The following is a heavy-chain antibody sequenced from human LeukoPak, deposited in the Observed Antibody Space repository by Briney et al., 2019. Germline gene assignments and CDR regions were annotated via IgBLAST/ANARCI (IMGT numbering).Heavy chain of an antibody. CDR1: EFTFSAYW. J-gene: IGHJ4*02. Sequence: GGSLRLSCAASEFTFSAYWMHWVRQAPGKGLEWISYISRSSDIIYYGDSVKGRFTISRDNAKNSLYLQMNSLRAEDTAVYYCARDTPTGSGYYFPSVVDYWGQGTLVTVSS. D-gene: IGHD3-22*01. V-gene: IGHV3-48*01. CDR2: ISRSSDII. CDR3: ARDTPTGSGYYFPSVVDY.